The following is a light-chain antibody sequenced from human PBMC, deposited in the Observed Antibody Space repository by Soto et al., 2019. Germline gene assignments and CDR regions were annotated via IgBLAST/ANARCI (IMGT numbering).Light chain of an antibody. CDR2: WAS. J-gene: IGKJ2*01. V-gene: IGKV4-1*01. CDR1: QSVLYSSNNKNY. CDR3: QQYESTPPT. Sequence: DIVMTQSPDSLAVSLGERATINCKSSQSVLYSSNNKNYLAWYQQRPGQPPKLLIYWASTRESGVPDRFSGSESWTDFTLTITSLQAEDVAFYYCQQYESTPPTFGQGTKLEIK.